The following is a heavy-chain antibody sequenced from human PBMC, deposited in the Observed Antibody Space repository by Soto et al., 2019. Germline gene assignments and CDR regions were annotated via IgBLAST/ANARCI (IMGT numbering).Heavy chain of an antibody. J-gene: IGHJ6*02. Sequence: PSQTLSLTCAISGDSVSSNSATWNWIRTSPSRGLEWLGRTYFRSKWYTDYAVSVKSRITINPDTSKNQFSLQLNSVTPEDTAVYYCARDSYGRSWSGMDVWGQGTTVTVSS. CDR1: GDSVSSNSAT. D-gene: IGHD6-13*01. V-gene: IGHV6-1*01. CDR3: ARDSYGRSWSGMDV. CDR2: TYFRSKWYT.